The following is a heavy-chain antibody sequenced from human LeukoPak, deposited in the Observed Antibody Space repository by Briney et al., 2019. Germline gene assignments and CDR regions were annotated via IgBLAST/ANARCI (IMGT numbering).Heavy chain of an antibody. V-gene: IGHV4-39*07. J-gene: IGHJ6*03. CDR1: GGSISSGTYY. CDR3: ARDRKYYYHMDV. Sequence: PSETLSLTCTVSGGSISSGTYYWGWIRQSPGTGLEWIGSIYHTGSTYYNPSFKSRVTMSVDTSKNQFSLKLSSLTAADTAVYYCARDRKYYYHMDVWGKGTTVTVSS. CDR2: IYHTGST.